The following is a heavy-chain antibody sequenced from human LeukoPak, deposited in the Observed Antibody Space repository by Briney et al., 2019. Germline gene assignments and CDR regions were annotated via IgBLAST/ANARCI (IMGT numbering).Heavy chain of an antibody. CDR2: IRYDRGNR. CDR3: ARDYNYCSSDRCYDAFDI. D-gene: IGHD2-2*01. CDR1: GFTFSSYG. Sequence: PGGSPRLSCAASGFTFSSYGIHWVRQAPGKGLEWVAFIRYDRGNRYYADSVKGRFTISSDNSKTTLYLQMNSLRAEDTAVYYCARDYNYCSSDRCYDAFDIWGQGTMVTVSS. V-gene: IGHV3-30*02. J-gene: IGHJ3*02.